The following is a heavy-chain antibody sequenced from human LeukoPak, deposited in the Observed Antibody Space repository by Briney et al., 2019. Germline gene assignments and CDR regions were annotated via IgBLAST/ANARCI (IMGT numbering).Heavy chain of an antibody. D-gene: IGHD2-2*01. V-gene: IGHV4-34*01. CDR1: GGSFTGYY. J-gene: IGHJ4*02. Sequence: SETLSLTCAVYGGSFTGYYWTWIRQPPGKGLEWIGEITHGGSTNYNPSLKSRVTISIDTSKNQFSLRLTSVTAADTAAYYCARAVIPAADLDYWGQGTLVTVSS. CDR2: ITHGGST. CDR3: ARAVIPAADLDY.